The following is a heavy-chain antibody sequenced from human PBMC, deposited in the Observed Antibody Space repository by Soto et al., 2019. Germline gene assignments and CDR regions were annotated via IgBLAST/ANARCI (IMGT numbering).Heavy chain of an antibody. CDR3: ATNPSIPYYYDSSGYPGGFDY. CDR1: GGTVSSYA. Sequence: SVKVSCKASGGTVSSYAISWVRQAPGQGLEWMGGIIPIFGTANYAQKFQGRVTITADESTSTAYMELSRLRSEDTAVYYCATNPSIPYYYDSSGYPGGFDYWGKGTLVTVSS. D-gene: IGHD3-22*01. J-gene: IGHJ4*02. CDR2: IIPIFGTA. V-gene: IGHV1-69*13.